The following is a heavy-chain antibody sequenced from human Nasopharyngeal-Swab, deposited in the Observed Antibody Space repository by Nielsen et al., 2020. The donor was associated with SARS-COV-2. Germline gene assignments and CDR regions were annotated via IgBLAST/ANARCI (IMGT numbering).Heavy chain of an antibody. CDR2: IKTDGSET. CDR1: GFTFRSYW. D-gene: IGHD1-14*01. CDR3: AGVRGAPAYDS. J-gene: IGHJ4*02. V-gene: IGHV3-74*01. Sequence: GGSLRLSCAASGFTFRSYWMHWVRHAPGKGLVWVARIKTDGSETSYTDSVKGRFTISRDNAKNTLYLQMNSLSDEDTAVYYCAGVRGAPAYDSWGQGTLVTVSS.